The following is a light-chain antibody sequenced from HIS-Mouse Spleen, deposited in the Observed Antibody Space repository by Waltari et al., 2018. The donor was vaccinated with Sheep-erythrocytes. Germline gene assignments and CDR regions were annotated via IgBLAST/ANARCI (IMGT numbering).Light chain of an antibody. CDR1: ALPKKY. V-gene: IGLV3-10*01. CDR3: YSTDSSGNHWV. Sequence: SYELTQPPSVSVSPGQTARITCSGDALPKKYAYWYQQKSGQAPVLVIYEDSKRPSGSPQGVSGSTSGTMATLTISGAQVEDEADYYCYSTDSSGNHWVFGGGTKLTVL. CDR2: EDS. J-gene: IGLJ3*02.